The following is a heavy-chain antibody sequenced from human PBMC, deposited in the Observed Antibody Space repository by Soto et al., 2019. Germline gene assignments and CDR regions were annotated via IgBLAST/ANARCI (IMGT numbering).Heavy chain of an antibody. Sequence: GGSLRLSCAASGFTFDDYTMHWVRQAPGKGLEWVSLISWDGGSTYYADSVKGRFTISRDNSKNSLFLQMNSLRTKDTALYYCAKDGSLGSGWSVPRGSYYYGMDVWGQGTTVTVSS. CDR1: GFTFDDYT. V-gene: IGHV3-43*01. CDR3: AKDGSLGSGWSVPRGSYYYGMDV. CDR2: ISWDGGST. D-gene: IGHD6-19*01. J-gene: IGHJ6*02.